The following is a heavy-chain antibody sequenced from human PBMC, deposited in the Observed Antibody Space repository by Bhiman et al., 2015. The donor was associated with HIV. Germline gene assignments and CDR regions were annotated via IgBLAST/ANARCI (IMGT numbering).Heavy chain of an antibody. CDR3: ARGQRATDY. CDR1: GFTFSNYW. CDR2: IKQDGSEE. V-gene: IGHV3-7*05. Sequence: EVQLVESGGDLVQPGGSLRLSCAASGFTFSNYWMTWVRQAPGKGLEWVANIKQDGSEEYYVDSVKGRFTISRDNAKNSLYLQMNTLRAEDTAVYYCARGQRATDYWGQGTLVTVSS. D-gene: IGHD1-1*01. J-gene: IGHJ4*02.